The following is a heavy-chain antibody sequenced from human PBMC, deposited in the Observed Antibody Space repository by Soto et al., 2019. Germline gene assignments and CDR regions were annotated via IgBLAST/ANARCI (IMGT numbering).Heavy chain of an antibody. CDR3: ARGQYYGSGSRDAFDI. CDR2: MNPNSGNT. D-gene: IGHD3-10*01. CDR1: GYTFTSYD. Sequence: ASVKVSCKASGYTFTSYDINWVRQATGQGLEWMGWMNPNSGNTGYAQKFQGRVTMTRNTSISTAYMELGSLRSEDTAVYYCARGQYYGSGSRDAFDIWGQGTMVTVSS. V-gene: IGHV1-8*01. J-gene: IGHJ3*02.